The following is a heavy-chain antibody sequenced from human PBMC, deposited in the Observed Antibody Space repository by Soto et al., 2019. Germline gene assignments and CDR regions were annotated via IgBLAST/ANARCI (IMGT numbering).Heavy chain of an antibody. V-gene: IGHV3-23*01. J-gene: IGHJ4*02. Sequence: EVQLLESGGGLVQPGGSLRLSCAASGFTFSSYAMSWVRQAPGKGLEWVSAISGSGGSTYDADSVKGRFTISRDNSKNTLYLQMNSLRAVDTAVYYCAKHPTYYYDSSGYYYFDYWGQGTLVTVSS. CDR3: AKHPTYYYDSSGYYYFDY. CDR1: GFTFSSYA. D-gene: IGHD3-22*01. CDR2: ISGSGGST.